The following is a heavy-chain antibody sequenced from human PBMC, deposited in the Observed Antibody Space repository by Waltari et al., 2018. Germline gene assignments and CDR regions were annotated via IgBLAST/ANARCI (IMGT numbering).Heavy chain of an antibody. CDR3: ARDKTLKWEQQLGSEHTYYYYYYMDV. CDR1: GYTFTSYA. V-gene: IGHV7-4-1*02. D-gene: IGHD6-13*01. J-gene: IGHJ6*03. Sequence: QVQLVQSGSELKKPGASVKVSCKASGYTFTSYAMNWVRQAPGQGLEWMGWINTNTGNPTYAQGFTGRFVFSLDTSVSTAYLQISSLKAEDTAVYYCARDKTLKWEQQLGSEHTYYYYYYMDVWGKGTTVTVSS. CDR2: INTNTGNP.